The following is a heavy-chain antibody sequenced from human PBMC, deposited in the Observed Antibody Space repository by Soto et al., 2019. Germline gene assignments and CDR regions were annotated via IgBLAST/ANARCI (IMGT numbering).Heavy chain of an antibody. CDR3: AREYEGDDYVWGSYHTDARVKTVIYYFDY. CDR2: ISAYNGNT. J-gene: IGHJ4*02. V-gene: IGHV1-18*01. Sequence: ASVKVSCKASGYTFTSYGISWVRQAPGQGLEWMGWISAYNGNTNYAQKLQGRVTMTTDTSTSRAYMELRSLRSDDTAVYYCAREYEGDDYVWGSYHTDARVKTVIYYFDYWGQGTLVTVSS. D-gene: IGHD3-16*02. CDR1: GYTFTSYG.